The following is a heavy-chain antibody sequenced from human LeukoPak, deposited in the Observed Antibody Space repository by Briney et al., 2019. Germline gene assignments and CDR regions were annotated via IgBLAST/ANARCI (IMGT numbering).Heavy chain of an antibody. V-gene: IGHV3-30*04. J-gene: IGHJ4*02. CDR3: AQLTAGDN. CDR1: GFTFRSYA. Sequence: PGGSLRLSCAASGFTFRSYAMHWVRQAPGKGLEWVAVISYDGSNKYYADSVKGRFTISRDNSKNTLYLQMNSLRAEDTAVYYCAQLTAGDNWGQGTLVTVSS. D-gene: IGHD2-2*01. CDR2: ISYDGSNK.